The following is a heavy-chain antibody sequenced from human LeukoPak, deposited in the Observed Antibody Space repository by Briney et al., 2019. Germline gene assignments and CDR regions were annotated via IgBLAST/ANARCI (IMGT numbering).Heavy chain of an antibody. D-gene: IGHD3-3*01. J-gene: IGHJ5*02. V-gene: IGHV5-51*01. Sequence: GESLKISCKGSGYSFTSYWIGWVRQMPGKGLEWMGIIYAADSHTIYSPSFQGQVTISVDKSINTAYLQWSSLKASDTAMYYCARNGASGSPNRFFNWFDPWGQGTLVTVSS. CDR1: GYSFTSYW. CDR3: ARNGASGSPNRFFNWFDP. CDR2: IYAADSHT.